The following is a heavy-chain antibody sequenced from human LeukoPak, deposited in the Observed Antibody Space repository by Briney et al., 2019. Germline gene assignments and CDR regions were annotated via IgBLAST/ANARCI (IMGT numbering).Heavy chain of an antibody. CDR1: GFTFSDYY. CDR2: ISSSSSYT. D-gene: IGHD3-10*01. Sequence: PGRSLRLSCTASGFTFSDYYMSWIRQAPGKGLEWVSYISSSSSYTNYADSLKGRFTISRDNPKNSLYLQMNSLRAEDTAVYYCAGTNYYGSGSAEYFQHWGQGTLVTVSS. V-gene: IGHV3-11*06. J-gene: IGHJ1*01. CDR3: AGTNYYGSGSAEYFQH.